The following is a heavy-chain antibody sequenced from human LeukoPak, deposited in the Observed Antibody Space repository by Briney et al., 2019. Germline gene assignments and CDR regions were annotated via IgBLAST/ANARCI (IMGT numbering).Heavy chain of an antibody. CDR3: ARDKERYYGSGSLYYYYGMDV. J-gene: IGHJ6*02. D-gene: IGHD3-10*01. CDR2: ISAYNGNT. CDR1: GYTFTSYG. Sequence: ASVKVSCKASGYTFTSYGISWVRQAPGQGLEWMGWISAYNGNTNYAQKLQGRVTMTTDTSTSTAYMELRSLRSDDTAVYYCARDKERYYGSGSLYYYYGMDVWGQGTTVIVSS. V-gene: IGHV1-18*01.